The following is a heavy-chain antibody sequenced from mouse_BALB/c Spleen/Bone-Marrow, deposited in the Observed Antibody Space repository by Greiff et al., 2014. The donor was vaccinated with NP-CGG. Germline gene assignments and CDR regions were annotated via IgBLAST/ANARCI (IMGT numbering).Heavy chain of an antibody. Sequence: QVQLQQSGAELVKPGASVKMSCKASGYTFTSYWMHWVKQRPGQGLEWIGVIDPSDSYTSYNQKFKGKATLTVDTSSSTAYMQLSSPTSEDSAVYYCTIPTARACFDYWGQGTTLTVSS. D-gene: IGHD3-2*01. V-gene: IGHV1S127*01. CDR1: GYTFTSYW. J-gene: IGHJ2*01. CDR3: TIPTARACFDY. CDR2: IDPSDSYT.